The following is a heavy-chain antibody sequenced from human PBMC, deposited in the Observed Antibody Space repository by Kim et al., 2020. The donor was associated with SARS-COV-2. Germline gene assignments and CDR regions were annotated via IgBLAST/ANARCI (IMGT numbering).Heavy chain of an antibody. V-gene: IGHV4-39*07. CDR1: GGSISSSSYY. CDR2: IYYSGST. J-gene: IGHJ6*02. Sequence: SETLSLTCTVSGGSISSSSYYWGWIRQPPGKGLEWIGSIYYSGSTYYNPSLKSRVTISVDTSKNQFSLKLSSVTAADTAVYYCARDAGSYYGGHYYYYYGMDVWGQGTTVTVSS. D-gene: IGHD1-26*01. CDR3: ARDAGSYYGGHYYYYYGMDV.